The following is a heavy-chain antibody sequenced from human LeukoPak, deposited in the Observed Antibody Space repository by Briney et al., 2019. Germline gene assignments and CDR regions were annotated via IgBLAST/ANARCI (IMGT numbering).Heavy chain of an antibody. CDR2: IDPSDSYT. CDR3: ARHLYGSVTYNVDY. D-gene: IGHD3-10*01. V-gene: IGHV5-10-1*01. Sequence: GESLKISCKGSGYSFTTYWITWVRQMPGKGLEWMGTIDPSDSYTNYGPSFQGHVSISVDKSISTAYLQWSSLKASDTAMYYCARHLYGSVTYNVDYWGQGTLVTVSS. J-gene: IGHJ4*02. CDR1: GYSFTTYW.